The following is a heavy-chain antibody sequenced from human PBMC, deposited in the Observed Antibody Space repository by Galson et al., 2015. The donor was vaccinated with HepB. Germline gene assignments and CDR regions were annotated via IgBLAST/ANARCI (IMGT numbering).Heavy chain of an antibody. CDR3: ARGPLTEYRVGYYDSSGLFDY. CDR2: INPSGGST. D-gene: IGHD3-22*01. CDR1: GYTFTSYY. Sequence: SVKVSCKASGYTFTSYYMHWVRQAPGQGLEWMGIINPSGGSTSYAQKLQGRVTMTRDTSTSTVYMELSSLRSEDTAVYYCARGPLTEYRVGYYDSSGLFDYWGQGTLVTVSS. J-gene: IGHJ4*02. V-gene: IGHV1-46*04.